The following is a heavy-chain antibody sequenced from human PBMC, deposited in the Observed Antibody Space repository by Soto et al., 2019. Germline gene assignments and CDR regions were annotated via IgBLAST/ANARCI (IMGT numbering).Heavy chain of an antibody. D-gene: IGHD6-13*01. V-gene: IGHV4-4*02. J-gene: IGHJ6*02. Sequence: QVQLQESGPGLVKPSGTLSLTCAVSGGSISSSNWWSWVRQPPGKGLEWIGEIYHSGSTNYNPSRKSRVTISVDKSKNQFSLKLSSVTAADTAVYYCARVSAAAGTPFYYYYGMDVWGQGTTVTVSS. CDR3: ARVSAAAGTPFYYYYGMDV. CDR2: IYHSGST. CDR1: GGSISSSNW.